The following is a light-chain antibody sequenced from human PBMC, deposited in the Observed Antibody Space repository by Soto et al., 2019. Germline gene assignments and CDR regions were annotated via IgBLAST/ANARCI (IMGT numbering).Light chain of an antibody. Sequence: DIPMTQSPSSLSAFVGDRVTITCRSSQTISSYLNWYQQKQGKAPKVLIYAASYLQTGVSSRFSGRGSGTDFTLTIDSLQPEDAATSYGQLSYIRFTFGPRTKV. CDR3: QLSYIRFT. J-gene: IGKJ3*01. CDR2: AAS. CDR1: QTISSY. V-gene: IGKV1-39*01.